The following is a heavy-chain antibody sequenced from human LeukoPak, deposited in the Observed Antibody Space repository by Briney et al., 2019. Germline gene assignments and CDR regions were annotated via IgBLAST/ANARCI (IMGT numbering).Heavy chain of an antibody. CDR2: IYYSGST. J-gene: IGHJ4*02. CDR3: ARDLLNEGNHLDY. Sequence: SESLSLTCAVYGGSFSGYYWSWIRQPPGKGLEWIGYIYYSGSTYYNPSLKSRVTISVDTSKNQLSLKLSSVTAADTAVYYCARDLLNEGNHLDYWGQGTLVTVSS. V-gene: IGHV4-30-4*08. D-gene: IGHD4-23*01. CDR1: GGSFSGYY.